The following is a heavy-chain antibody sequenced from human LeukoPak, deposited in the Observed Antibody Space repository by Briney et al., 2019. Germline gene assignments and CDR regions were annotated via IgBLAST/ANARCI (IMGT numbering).Heavy chain of an antibody. CDR3: ARDSYYDNSGEGAFDI. D-gene: IGHD3-22*01. CDR2: IYQSGSS. Sequence: SETLSLTCHVSGGSITTIGYSWSWIRQPPGKGLEWVGYIYQSGSSFYNPSLQSRVTISIDRSKNQFSLKLTSVTAADTAVYYCARDSYYDNSGEGAFDIWGQGTMVTVSA. J-gene: IGHJ3*02. CDR1: GGSITTIGYS. V-gene: IGHV4-30-2*01.